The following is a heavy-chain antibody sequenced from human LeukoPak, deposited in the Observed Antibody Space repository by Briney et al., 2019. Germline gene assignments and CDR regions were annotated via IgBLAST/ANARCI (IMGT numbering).Heavy chain of an antibody. V-gene: IGHV3-21*01. Sequence: PGGSLRLSCVASGFSFSTYAMNWVRQAPGKGLEWVSSISNSGSYIYYADSVKGRFTISRDDAKKSVYLQMNSLRAEDTAVYYCARRPTTYYAYYFYHAMDVWGQGTTVTVSS. CDR2: ISNSGSYI. D-gene: IGHD3-10*01. J-gene: IGHJ6*02. CDR3: ARRPTTYYAYYFYHAMDV. CDR1: GFSFSTYA.